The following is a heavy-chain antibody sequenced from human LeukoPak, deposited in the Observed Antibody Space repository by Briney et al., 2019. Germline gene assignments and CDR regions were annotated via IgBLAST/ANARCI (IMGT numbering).Heavy chain of an antibody. CDR2: IIPIFGTA. CDR3: ARDNYAGANWFDP. V-gene: IGHV1-69*05. D-gene: IGHD1-7*01. J-gene: IGHJ5*02. Sequence: GSSVMGSCKASGSTLSRDAVSLLGQAPGQGLEWMGGIIPIFGTANYAQKFQGRVTITTDDSTSTAYMELSSLRSEDTAVYYCARDNYAGANWFDPWGQGTLVTVSS. CDR1: GSTLSRDA.